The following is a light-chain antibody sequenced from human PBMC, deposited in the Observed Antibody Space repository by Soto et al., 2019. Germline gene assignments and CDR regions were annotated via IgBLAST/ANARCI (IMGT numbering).Light chain of an antibody. V-gene: IGKV1-9*01. CDR2: AAS. J-gene: IGKJ3*01. Sequence: DIQMTQSPSTLSASVGDTVTVACRASQGISSYLAWYQQKPGKAPQLLIYAASTLQSGVPSRFSGSGSGTDFPLTISSLQPEDFVTYYCQQLKSSPFTFGPGTKVDIK. CDR1: QGISSY. CDR3: QQLKSSPFT.